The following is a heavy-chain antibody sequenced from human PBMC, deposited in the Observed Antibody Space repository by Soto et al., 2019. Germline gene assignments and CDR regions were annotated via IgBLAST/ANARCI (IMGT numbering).Heavy chain of an antibody. V-gene: IGHV1-69*01. CDR3: ARDIRPYCSSTSCYTFDY. Sequence: QVQLVQSGAEVKKPGSSVKVSCKASGGTFSSYAISWVRQAPGQGLEWMGGIIPIFGTANYAQKFQGRVTITADESTSTAYMELGSLRSEDTAVYYCARDIRPYCSSTSCYTFDYWGQGTLVTVSS. CDR2: IIPIFGTA. J-gene: IGHJ4*02. CDR1: GGTFSSYA. D-gene: IGHD2-2*02.